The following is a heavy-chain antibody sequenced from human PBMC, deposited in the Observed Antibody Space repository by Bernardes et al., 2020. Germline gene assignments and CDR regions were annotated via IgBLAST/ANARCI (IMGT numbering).Heavy chain of an antibody. Sequence: GSLRLSCAASGFTFSSYSMNWVRQAPGKGLEWVSSISSSSSYIYYADSVKGRFTISRDNAKNSLYLQMNSLRAEDTAVYYCARDSGSGSYYYYYYYMDVWGKGTTVTVSS. CDR3: ARDSGSGSYYYYYYYMDV. CDR2: ISSSSSYI. J-gene: IGHJ6*03. D-gene: IGHD3-10*01. V-gene: IGHV3-21*01. CDR1: GFTFSSYS.